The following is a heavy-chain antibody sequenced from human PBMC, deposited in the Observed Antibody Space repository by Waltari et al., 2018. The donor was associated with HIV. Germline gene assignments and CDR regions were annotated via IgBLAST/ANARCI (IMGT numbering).Heavy chain of an antibody. Sequence: EVQLLESGGGLVQPGGSLRLSGAASGFTFGSYAMSWVSQAPGKGLEWVSAISGSGGSTYYADSVKGRFTISRDNSKNTLYLQMNSLRAEDTAVYYCAKDCYDSSGYYDYWGQGTLVTVSS. D-gene: IGHD3-22*01. CDR1: GFTFGSYA. CDR2: ISGSGGST. J-gene: IGHJ4*02. V-gene: IGHV3-23*01. CDR3: AKDCYDSSGYYDY.